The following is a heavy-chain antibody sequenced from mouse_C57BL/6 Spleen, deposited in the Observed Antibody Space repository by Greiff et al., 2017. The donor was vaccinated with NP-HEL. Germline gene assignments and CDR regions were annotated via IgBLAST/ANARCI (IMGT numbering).Heavy chain of an antibody. V-gene: IGHV1-69*01. J-gene: IGHJ2*01. CDR1: GYTFTSYW. CDR3: ARVGVLEGYYFDY. CDR2: IDPSDSYT. Sequence: QVHVKQPGAELVMPGASVKLSCKASGYTFTSYWMHWVKQRPGQGLEWIGEIDPSDSYTNYNQKFKGKSTLTVDKSSSTAYMQLSSLTSEDSAVYYCARVGVLEGYYFDYWGQGTTLTVSS.